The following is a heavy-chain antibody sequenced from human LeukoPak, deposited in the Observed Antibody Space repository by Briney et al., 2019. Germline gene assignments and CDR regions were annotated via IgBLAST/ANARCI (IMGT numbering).Heavy chain of an antibody. CDR1: GFTFSSYG. Sequence: PGGSLRLSCAASGFTFSSYGMHWVRQAPGKGLEWVAFIRYDGSNKYYADSVKGRFTISRDNSKNTLYLQMNSLRAEDTAVYYCARAGDREWLPMDYWGRGTLVTVSS. D-gene: IGHD3-3*01. J-gene: IGHJ4*02. CDR2: IRYDGSNK. CDR3: ARAGDREWLPMDY. V-gene: IGHV3-30*02.